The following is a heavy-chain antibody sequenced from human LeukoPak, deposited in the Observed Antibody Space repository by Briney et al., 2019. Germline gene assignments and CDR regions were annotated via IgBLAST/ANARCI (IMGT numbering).Heavy chain of an antibody. CDR2: IIPILGIA. Sequence: SVKVSCKASGGTFSSYAISWVRQAPGQGFEWMGRIIPILGIANYAQKFQGRVTITADKSTSTAYMELSSLRSEDTAVYYCARGGAAAASFDYWGQGTLVTVSS. J-gene: IGHJ4*02. CDR3: ARGGAAAASFDY. V-gene: IGHV1-69*04. D-gene: IGHD6-13*01. CDR1: GGTFSSYA.